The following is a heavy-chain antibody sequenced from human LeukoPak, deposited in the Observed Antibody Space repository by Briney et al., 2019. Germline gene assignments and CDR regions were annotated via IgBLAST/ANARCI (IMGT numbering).Heavy chain of an antibody. CDR3: ARGKGYCSGGSCYSDY. CDR1: GGSFSGYY. D-gene: IGHD2-15*01. Sequence: PSETLSLTCAVYGGSFSGYYWSWIRQPPGMGLEWIGEINHSGSTNYNPSLKNRVTISVDTSKNQFSLKLSSVTAADTAVYYCARGKGYCSGGSCYSDYWGQGTLVTVSS. V-gene: IGHV4-34*01. CDR2: INHSGST. J-gene: IGHJ4*02.